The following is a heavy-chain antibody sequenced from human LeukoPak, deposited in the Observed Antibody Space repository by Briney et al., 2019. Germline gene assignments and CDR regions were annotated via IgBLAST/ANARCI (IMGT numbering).Heavy chain of an antibody. Sequence: GGSLRLSCAASGFTFSSYAMHWVRQAPGKGLEWVAVISYDGSNKYYADSVKGRFTISRDNSKNTLYLQMNSLRAEDTAVYYCAKEGSPYYDFWSGSGRDAFDIWGQGTMVTVSS. V-gene: IGHV3-30*04. D-gene: IGHD3-3*01. CDR1: GFTFSSYA. J-gene: IGHJ3*02. CDR3: AKEGSPYYDFWSGSGRDAFDI. CDR2: ISYDGSNK.